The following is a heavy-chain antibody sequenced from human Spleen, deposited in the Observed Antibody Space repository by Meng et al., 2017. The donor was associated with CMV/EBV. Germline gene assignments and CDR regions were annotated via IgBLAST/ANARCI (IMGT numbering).Heavy chain of an antibody. CDR3: ARGGGYYDFWSGYYYFDY. D-gene: IGHD3-3*01. CDR1: SSNY. Sequence: SSNYMTWVRQAPGKGLEWIGSIYYSGSTYYNPSLKSRVTISVDTSKNQFSLKLSSVTAADTAVYYCARGGGYYDFWSGYYYFDYWGQGTLVTVSS. J-gene: IGHJ4*02. V-gene: IGHV4-39*07. CDR2: IYYSGST.